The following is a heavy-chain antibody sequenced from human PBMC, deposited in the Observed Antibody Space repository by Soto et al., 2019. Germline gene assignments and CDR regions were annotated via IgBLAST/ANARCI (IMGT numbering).Heavy chain of an antibody. CDR1: GGTLTNFINSP. D-gene: IGHD3-9*01. J-gene: IGHJ4*02. CDR2: IVPNIGTV. Sequence: FSVKVSCTSSGGTLTNFINSPINWESKAPGQGLEWMGGIVPNIGTVNYAQKFQGRVTITADKSTGTAYMGLSSLRAEDKALYYCPRRYKGGVLRYFDNWGQGTLDTVSS. V-gene: IGHV1-69*06. CDR3: PRRYKGGVLRYFDN.